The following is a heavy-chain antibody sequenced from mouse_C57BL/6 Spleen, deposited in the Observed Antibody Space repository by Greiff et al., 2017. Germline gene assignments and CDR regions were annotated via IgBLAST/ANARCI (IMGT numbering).Heavy chain of an antibody. D-gene: IGHD2-4*01. CDR1: GYTFTSYW. Sequence: VQLQQPGAELVRPGSSVKLSCKASGYTFTSYWMHWVKQRPIQGLEWIGNIDPSDSETHYNQKFKDKATLTVDKSSSTAYMQLSSLTSEDSAVYYCARWEMDYDGLDYWGQGTTLTVSS. J-gene: IGHJ2*01. V-gene: IGHV1-52*01. CDR3: ARWEMDYDGLDY. CDR2: IDPSDSET.